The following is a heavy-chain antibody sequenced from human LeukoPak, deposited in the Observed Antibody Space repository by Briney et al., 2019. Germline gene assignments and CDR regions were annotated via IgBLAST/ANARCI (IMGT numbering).Heavy chain of an antibody. D-gene: IGHD2-21*01. V-gene: IGHV4-59*08. CDR3: ARQRTAPPLFTYYGMDV. CDR2: VYYSGTT. CDR1: GGSLTNYY. J-gene: IGHJ6*02. Sequence: SETLSLTCTVSGGSLTNYYWSWIRQPPGKGLQWLGYVYYSGTTTYNPSLGGRITISVDTSRDQFSLKLSSVTAADTVVYYCARQRTAPPLFTYYGMDVWGQGTTVTVSS.